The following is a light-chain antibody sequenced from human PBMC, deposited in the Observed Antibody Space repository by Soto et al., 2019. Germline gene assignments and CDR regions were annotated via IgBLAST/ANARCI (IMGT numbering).Light chain of an antibody. CDR3: HSYDSSLSGSV. CDR2: RNN. V-gene: IGLV1-40*01. J-gene: IGLJ3*02. CDR1: SSNIGAGYD. Sequence: QSVLTQPPSVSGAPGQRVTISCTGSSSNIGAGYDVHWYQQLPGTAPKLLIYRNNNRPSGVPDRFSGSKSGTSASLAITGLQAEDEADYYSHSYDSSLSGSVFGGGTKLTVL.